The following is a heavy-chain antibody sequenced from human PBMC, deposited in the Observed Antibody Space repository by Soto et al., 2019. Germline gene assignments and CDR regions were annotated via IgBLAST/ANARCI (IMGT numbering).Heavy chain of an antibody. CDR3: ARDQGGSPHTY. CDR1: GYTFTSYD. CDR2: MNANNGNT. J-gene: IGHJ4*02. Sequence: ASVKVSCKASGYTFTSYDINWVRQATGQGLEWMGWMNANNGNTEYSQKFQGRVTITRDTSASTAYMELSSLRSEDTAVYYCARDQGGSPHTYWGQGPLVTVSS. V-gene: IGHV1-8*01. D-gene: IGHD2-15*01.